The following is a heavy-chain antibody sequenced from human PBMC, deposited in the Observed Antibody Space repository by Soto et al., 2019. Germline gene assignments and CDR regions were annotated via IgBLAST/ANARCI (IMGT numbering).Heavy chain of an antibody. D-gene: IGHD6-13*01. CDR3: ARRTTSGWFFDS. CDR2: INHIGRT. V-gene: IGHV4-34*01. CDR1: GGSFSGSF. Sequence: QEPLHQWGAGLSNPSGTLSLPWADYGGSFSGSFWCWVRQSQGRGLEGIGEINHIGRTNYNSCLKSQVTISADTTNNQFSLKLRAVTAADTAVYYSARRTTSGWFFDSWGRGNLVIVSS. J-gene: IGHJ4*02.